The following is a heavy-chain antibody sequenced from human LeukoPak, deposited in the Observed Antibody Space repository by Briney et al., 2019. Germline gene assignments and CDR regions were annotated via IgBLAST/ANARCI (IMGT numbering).Heavy chain of an antibody. V-gene: IGHV3-21*01. J-gene: IGHJ6*03. CDR3: ARDLGYYGSGSYYNWAYYYYYMDV. CDR2: ISSSSSYI. D-gene: IGHD3-10*01. CDR1: GFTFSSYS. Sequence: PGGSLRLSCAASGFTFSSYSMNWVRQAPGKGLEWVSSISSSSSYIYYADSVKGRFTISRDNAKNSLYLQMNSLRAEDTAVYYCARDLGYYGSGSYYNWAYYYYYMDVWGKGTTVTISS.